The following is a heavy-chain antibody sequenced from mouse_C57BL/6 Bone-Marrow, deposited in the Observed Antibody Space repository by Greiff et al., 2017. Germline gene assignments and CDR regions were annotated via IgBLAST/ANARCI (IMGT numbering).Heavy chain of an antibody. Sequence: QVTLKVSGPGILQPSQTLSLTCSFSGFSLSTFGLGVGWIRQPSGKGLEWLAHIWWDDDNYYNPALKSRLTISKDTSKNQVFLKIANVDTADTATYYSARIRADGCYVFWYFDVWGTGTTVTVSS. CDR3: ARIRADGCYVFWYFDV. J-gene: IGHJ1*03. CDR2: IWWDDDN. CDR1: GFSLSTFGLG. D-gene: IGHD2-3*01. V-gene: IGHV8-8*01.